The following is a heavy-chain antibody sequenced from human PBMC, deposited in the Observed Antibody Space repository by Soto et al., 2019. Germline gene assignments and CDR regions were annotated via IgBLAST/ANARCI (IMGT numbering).Heavy chain of an antibody. V-gene: IGHV4-39*01. J-gene: IGHJ6*02. CDR3: ARHDCSSTSCYDHYYYYGMDV. CDR2: IYYSGST. Sequence: SETLSLTCTVSGRSISSSRYYWGWIRQPPGKGLEWIGSIYYSGSTYYNPFLKSRVTISVDTSKNQFSLKLSSVTAADTAVYYCARHDCSSTSCYDHYYYYGMDVWGQGTTVTVSS. CDR1: GRSISSSRYY. D-gene: IGHD2-2*01.